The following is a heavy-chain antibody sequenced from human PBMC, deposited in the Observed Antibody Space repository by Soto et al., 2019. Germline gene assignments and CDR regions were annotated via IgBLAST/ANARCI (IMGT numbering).Heavy chain of an antibody. J-gene: IGHJ6*02. CDR3: AKDQIVMFRGVNNYYGMDV. D-gene: IGHD3-10*01. Sequence: QVQLVDSGGGVVVPGRSLRLSCAASGFTFSNYGMHWVRQAPGKGLEGVAFIFYDGSAKYFADSVKGRFTISRDHSKNTPDLQMNSLRAEDTAVYYCAKDQIVMFRGVNNYYGMDVWGQGTPVTVSS. V-gene: IGHV3-30*18. CDR1: GFTFSNYG. CDR2: IFYDGSAK.